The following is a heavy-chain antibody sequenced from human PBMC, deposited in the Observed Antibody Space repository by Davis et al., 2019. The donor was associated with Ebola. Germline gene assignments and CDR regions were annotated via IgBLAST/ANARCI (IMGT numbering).Heavy chain of an antibody. CDR3: ATSNWFDP. J-gene: IGHJ5*02. V-gene: IGHV4-30-4*01. Sequence: SETLSLTCIVSGGSISSGDYYWSWIRQPPGKGLEWIGYIYYSGSTYYNPSLKSRVTISLDTSKNQFSLKLTSVTAADTSVYYCATSNWFDPWGQGTLVTVSS. CDR1: GGSISSGDYY. CDR2: IYYSGST.